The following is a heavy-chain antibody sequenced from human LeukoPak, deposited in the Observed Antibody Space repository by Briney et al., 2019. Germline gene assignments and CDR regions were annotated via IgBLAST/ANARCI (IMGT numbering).Heavy chain of an antibody. V-gene: IGHV3-21*01. CDR2: ISSSSSYI. CDR1: GLTFSSYS. CDR3: ARRGYSSQTFDY. Sequence: GGSLRLSCAASGLTFSSYSMNGVRQAPGKGVEWVSSISSSSSYIYYADAVKGRFTIYRDNAKISLYLQMNSLRAEDTAVYYCARRGYSSQTFDYWGQGTLVTVSS. J-gene: IGHJ4*02. D-gene: IGHD5-18*01.